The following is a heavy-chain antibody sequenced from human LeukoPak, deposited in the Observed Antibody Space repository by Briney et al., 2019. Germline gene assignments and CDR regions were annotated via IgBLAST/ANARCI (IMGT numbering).Heavy chain of an antibody. V-gene: IGHV3-66*01. CDR2: IYSGSST. D-gene: IGHD5-12*01. CDR1: GLTVSSNY. CDR3: AMGAIVATIDY. J-gene: IGHJ4*02. Sequence: PGGSLRLSCAASGLTVSSNYMSWVRQAPGKGLEWVSLIYSGSSTYYADSVKGRFTISRDKSKNTLYLQMSSLRVEDTPVYYCAMGAIVATIDYWGQGTLVTVSS.